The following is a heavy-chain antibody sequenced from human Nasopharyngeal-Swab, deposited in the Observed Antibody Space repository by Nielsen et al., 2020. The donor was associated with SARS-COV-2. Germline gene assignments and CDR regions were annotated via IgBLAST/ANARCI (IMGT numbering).Heavy chain of an antibody. Sequence: GESLKISCVVSGFTFSDHWMNWVRQAPGKGLEWVSAFSGSAGSTYYADSVKGRFTISRDNSKNTLYLQMNSLRAEDTAVYYCAKASHYYDSSGYYPFHWYFDLWGRGTRVTVSS. J-gene: IGHJ2*01. CDR3: AKASHYYDSSGYYPFHWYFDL. V-gene: IGHV3-23*01. D-gene: IGHD3-22*01. CDR1: GFTFSDHW. CDR2: FSGSAGST.